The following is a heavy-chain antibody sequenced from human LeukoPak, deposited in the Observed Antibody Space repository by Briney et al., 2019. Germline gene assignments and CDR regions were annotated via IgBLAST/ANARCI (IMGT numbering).Heavy chain of an antibody. CDR1: GFTVSSNY. CDR2: IYSGGST. V-gene: IGHV3-53*01. Sequence: GESLRLSCAASGFTVSSNYMSWVRQAPGKGLEWVSIIYSGGSTFYADSVKGRFTISRDNSKNTLYLQMNSLRAEDTAVYYCARGGSYLSAFDIWGQGTMVTVSS. J-gene: IGHJ3*02. CDR3: ARGGSYLSAFDI. D-gene: IGHD1-26*01.